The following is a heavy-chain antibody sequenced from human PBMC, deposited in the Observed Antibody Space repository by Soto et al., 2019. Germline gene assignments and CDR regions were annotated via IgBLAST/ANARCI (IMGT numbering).Heavy chain of an antibody. J-gene: IGHJ2*01. V-gene: IGHV1-3*01. D-gene: IGHD2-15*01. CDR2: INAGNGNT. Sequence: ASVKVSCKASGYTFTSYAMHWVRQAPGQRLEWMGWINAGNGNTKYSQKFQGRVTITRDTSASTAYMELSSLRSEDTAVYYCARPQSPYCSGGSCYPSYFDPWGRGTLVTVSS. CDR1: GYTFTSYA. CDR3: ARPQSPYCSGGSCYPSYFDP.